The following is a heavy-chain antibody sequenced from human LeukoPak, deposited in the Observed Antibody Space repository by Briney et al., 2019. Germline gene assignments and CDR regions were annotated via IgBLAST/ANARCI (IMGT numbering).Heavy chain of an antibody. CDR2: IYSGGST. V-gene: IGHV3-66*01. CDR1: GFSVSSNY. Sequence: GGSLGLSCAASGFSVSSNYMSWVRQAPGKGLEWVSVIYSGGSTYCADSVKGRFTISRDNSKNTLYLQMNSLRAEDTAVYYCAKDPTVGVLYYYDSSGYLDYWGQGTLVTVSS. D-gene: IGHD3-22*01. J-gene: IGHJ4*02. CDR3: AKDPTVGVLYYYDSSGYLDY.